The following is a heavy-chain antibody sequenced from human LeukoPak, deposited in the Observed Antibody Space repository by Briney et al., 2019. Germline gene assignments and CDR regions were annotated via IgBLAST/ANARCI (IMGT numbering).Heavy chain of an antibody. Sequence: GGSLRLSCAASGFTFSGYAMNWVRQAPGKGLEWVSVISGNGGATVYADSVKGRFTISRDNSRNTLYLQMNSLRAEDTAVYYCAKVTWYSGRSWGQGTLVTVSS. J-gene: IGHJ5*02. CDR2: ISGNGGAT. D-gene: IGHD1-26*01. CDR1: GFTFSGYA. CDR3: AKVTWYSGRS. V-gene: IGHV3-23*01.